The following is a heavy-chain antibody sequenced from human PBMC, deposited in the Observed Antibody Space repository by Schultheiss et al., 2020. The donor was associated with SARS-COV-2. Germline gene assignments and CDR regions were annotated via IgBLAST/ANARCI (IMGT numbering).Heavy chain of an antibody. J-gene: IGHJ4*02. CDR3: ARCNTAMATSY. V-gene: IGHV4-59*08. Sequence: GSLRLSCTVSGGSISSYYWSWIRQPPGKGLEWIGYIYYSGSTNYNPSLKSRVTMSVDTSKNQFSLKLSSVTAADTAVYYCARCNTAMATSYWGQGTLVTVSS. CDR1: GGSISSYY. D-gene: IGHD5-18*01. CDR2: IYYSGST.